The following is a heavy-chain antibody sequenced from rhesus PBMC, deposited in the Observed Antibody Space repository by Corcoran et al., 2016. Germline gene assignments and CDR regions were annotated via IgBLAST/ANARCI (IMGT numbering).Heavy chain of an antibody. CDR3: ARGGLQYLDWLLPNDAFDF. CDR2: IYWDDDK. Sequence: QVTLKESGPALVKPTQTLTLTCTFSGFSLTTSGMGVGWIRQPPGKALVWLALIYWDDDKRYSTSLKSRLTISKDTSKNQVVLTMTNMDTVDTATYYCARGGLQYLDWLLPNDAFDFWGQGIRVTVSS. J-gene: IGHJ3*01. CDR1: GFSLTTSGMG. V-gene: IGHV2-174*01. D-gene: IGHD3-3*01.